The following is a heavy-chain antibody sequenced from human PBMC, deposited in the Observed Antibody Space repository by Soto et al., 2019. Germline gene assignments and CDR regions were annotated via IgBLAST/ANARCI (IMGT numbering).Heavy chain of an antibody. J-gene: IGHJ6*02. CDR2: VYYSGGA. D-gene: IGHD2-21*02. CDR3: TRDGDGRMTTNPYYYYGMDV. V-gene: IGHV4-39*07. CDR1: GGSISSSSYY. Sequence: PSETLSLTCTVSGGSISSSSYYWGWIRQPSGKGLEWIGNVYYSGGAKYNPSVKRRVSISVDTSKNQFSLNLSSVTAADTAVYYCTRDGDGRMTTNPYYYYGMDVWGPGITVTVSS.